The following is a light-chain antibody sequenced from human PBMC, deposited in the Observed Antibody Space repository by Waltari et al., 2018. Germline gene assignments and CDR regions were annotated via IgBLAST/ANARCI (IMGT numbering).Light chain of an antibody. CDR2: DAS. CDR3: QQRSSWPWT. J-gene: IGKJ1*01. V-gene: IGKV3-11*01. Sequence: RARSDVSSCLAGSQQRRVQVPRRLIYDASNRATGSPARFIGSGSETDVTLTSSSLEPEDFAGYYCQQRSSWPWTFGQGTKVDVK. CDR1: SDVSSC.